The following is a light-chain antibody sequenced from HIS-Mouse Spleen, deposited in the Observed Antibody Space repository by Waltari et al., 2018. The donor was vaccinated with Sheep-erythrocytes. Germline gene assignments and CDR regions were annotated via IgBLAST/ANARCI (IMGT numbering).Light chain of an antibody. Sequence: QSVLTQPPSASGAPGHRVTISCPGSSSNIGAGYDLPWYQQLPGTAPKLLIYGNSNRPSGVPDRFSGSKSGTSASLAITGLQAEDEADYYCQSYDSSLSGYVFGTGTKVTVL. CDR3: QSYDSSLSGYV. CDR1: SSNIGAGYD. J-gene: IGLJ1*01. CDR2: GNS. V-gene: IGLV1-40*01.